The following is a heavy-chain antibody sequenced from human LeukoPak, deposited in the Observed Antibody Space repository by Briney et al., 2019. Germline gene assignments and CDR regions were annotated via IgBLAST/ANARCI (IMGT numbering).Heavy chain of an antibody. J-gene: IGHJ4*02. CDR3: SRDVWTVVAVSAY. Sequence: GGSLRLSCVASGFTFSSYWMTWVRQAPGKGLEWLANIKEDGSIQYYVDSVRGRFTISRDNAKTSVYLQLNSLRAEDQAGDYCSRDVWTVVAVSAYSSQGSLVTVSS. V-gene: IGHV3-7*01. D-gene: IGHD3-22*01. CDR2: IKEDGSIQ. CDR1: GFTFSSYW.